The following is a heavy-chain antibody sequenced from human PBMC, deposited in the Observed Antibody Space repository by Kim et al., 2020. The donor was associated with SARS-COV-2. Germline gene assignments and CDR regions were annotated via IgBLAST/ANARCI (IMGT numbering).Heavy chain of an antibody. CDR3: ARDDILTGYPSSFDY. Sequence: QKFQGRVTITMDTSASTAYMELRSLRSEDTAVFYCARDDILTGYPSSFDYWGQGTLVTVS. D-gene: IGHD3-9*01. J-gene: IGHJ4*02. V-gene: IGHV1-3*01.